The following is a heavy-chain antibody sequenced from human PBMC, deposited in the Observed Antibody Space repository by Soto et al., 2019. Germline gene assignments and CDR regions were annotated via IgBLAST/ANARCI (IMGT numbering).Heavy chain of an antibody. D-gene: IGHD3-16*01. V-gene: IGHV3-48*02. CDR3: ARGDYYYYGLDV. J-gene: IGHJ6*02. CDR1: GFTFSRYW. Sequence: PGGSLRLSCAASGFTFSRYWMHWVRQAPGKGLEWLSSISSSSSTMYYADSVKGRFTISRDDAKNSLYLQMNSLRDEDTAVYYCARGDYYYYGLDVWGQGTTVTVSS. CDR2: ISSSSSTM.